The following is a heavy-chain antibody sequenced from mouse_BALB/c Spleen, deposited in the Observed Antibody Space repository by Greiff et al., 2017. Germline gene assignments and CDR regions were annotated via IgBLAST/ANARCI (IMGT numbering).Heavy chain of an antibody. Sequence: VQLQQPGAELVKPGASVKLSCKASGYTFTSYWMHWVKQRPGQGLEWFGEIDPSDSYTNYNQKFKGKATLTVDKSSSTAYMQLSSLTSEDSAVYYCASEDYYGSSSFDYWGQGTTLTVSS. V-gene: IGHV1-69*02. CDR3: ASEDYYGSSSFDY. CDR1: GYTFTSYW. J-gene: IGHJ2*01. CDR2: IDPSDSYT. D-gene: IGHD1-1*01.